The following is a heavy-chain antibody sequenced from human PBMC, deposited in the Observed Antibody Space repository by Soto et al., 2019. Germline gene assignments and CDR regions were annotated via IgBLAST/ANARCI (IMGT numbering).Heavy chain of an antibody. CDR1: GFSLTTSGVG. J-gene: IGHJ4*02. CDR2: LYWADDK. D-gene: IGHD3-3*01. CDR3: AHRVLRTVFGLVTTTAIYFDF. V-gene: IGHV2-5*02. Sequence: QITLNESGPTVVRPTEPLTLTCRFSGFSLTTSGVGVGWIRQSPGTAPEWLALLYWADDKRYRASLNSRITITKDTSKNQVVLTVSDLDPTDTATYYCAHRVLRTVFGLVTTTAIYFDFWGQGTPVAVSS.